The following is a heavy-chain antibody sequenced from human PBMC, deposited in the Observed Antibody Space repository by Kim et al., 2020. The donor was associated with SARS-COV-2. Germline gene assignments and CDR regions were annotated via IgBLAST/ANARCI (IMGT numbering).Heavy chain of an antibody. D-gene: IGHD3-10*01. V-gene: IGHV3-7*05. CDR1: GFTFSSYW. J-gene: IGHJ6*02. Sequence: GGSLRLSCAASGFTFSSYWMSWVRQAPGKGLEWVANIKQDGSEKYYVDSVKGRFTISRDNAKNSLYLQMNSLRAEDTAVYYCARDQGTMVRALSSGNYYYYGMDVWGQGTTVTVSS. CDR3: ARDQGTMVRALSSGNYYYYGMDV. CDR2: IKQDGSEK.